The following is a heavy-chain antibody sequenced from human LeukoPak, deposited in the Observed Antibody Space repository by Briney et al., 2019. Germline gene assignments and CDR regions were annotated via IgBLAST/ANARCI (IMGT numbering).Heavy chain of an antibody. CDR2: IYHSGST. V-gene: IGHV4-39*07. CDR1: GGSISSSSYY. Sequence: SETLSLTCTVSGGSISSSSYYWGWIRQPPGKGLEWIGSIYHSGSTYYNPSLKSRVTISVDTSKNQFSLKLSSVTAADTAVYYCARSGIAVAGVDYWGQGTLVTVSS. J-gene: IGHJ4*02. D-gene: IGHD6-19*01. CDR3: ARSGIAVAGVDY.